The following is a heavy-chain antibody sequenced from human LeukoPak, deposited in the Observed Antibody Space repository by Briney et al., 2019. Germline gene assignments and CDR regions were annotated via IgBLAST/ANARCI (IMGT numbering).Heavy chain of an antibody. CDR1: GFTFSDYY. V-gene: IGHV3-11*01. J-gene: IGHJ6*02. D-gene: IGHD1-26*01. CDR2: ISSSGSTI. CDR3: ARIRSGSYSGYYYGMDV. Sequence: GGSLRLSCAASGFTFSDYYMSWIRQAPGKGLEWVSYISSSGSTIYYADSVKGRFTISRDNVKNSLYLQMNSLRAEDTAVYYCARIRSGSYSGYYYGMDVWGQGTTVTVSS.